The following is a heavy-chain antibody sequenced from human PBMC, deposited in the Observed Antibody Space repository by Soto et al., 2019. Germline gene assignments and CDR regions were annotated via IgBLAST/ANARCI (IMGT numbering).Heavy chain of an antibody. D-gene: IGHD7-27*01. V-gene: IGHV4-4*07. J-gene: IGHJ5*02. CDR2: FYTSGNT. CDR1: GGSVSSYY. Sequence: SETLSLTCTVSGGSVSSYYWSWIRQPAGKGLEWIGRFYTSGNTNYNPSLKSRVTMSLDASKNQFSLKLSSVTAADTAVYFCASDSTGWFDPWGQGTLVTVSS. CDR3: ASDSTGWFDP.